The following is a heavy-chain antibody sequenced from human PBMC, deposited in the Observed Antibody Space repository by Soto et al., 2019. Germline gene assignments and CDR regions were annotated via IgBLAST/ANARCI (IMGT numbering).Heavy chain of an antibody. V-gene: IGHV3-7*01. D-gene: IGHD2-2*01. J-gene: IGHJ3*02. CDR1: GFTFSSYW. CDR2: IKQDGSEK. CDR3: AREAGGPQCSSTSCLLYYYGSGPDDAFDI. Sequence: GGSLRLSCAASGFTFSSYWMSWVRQAPGKGLEWVANIKQDGSEKYYVDSVKGRFTISRDNAKNSLYLQMNSLRAKEQAGYYCAREAGGPQCSSTSCLLYYYGSGPDDAFDIWGQGTMVTVSS.